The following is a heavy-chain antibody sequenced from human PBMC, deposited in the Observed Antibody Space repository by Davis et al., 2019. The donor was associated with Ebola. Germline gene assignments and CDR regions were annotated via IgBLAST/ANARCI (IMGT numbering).Heavy chain of an antibody. CDR1: GFTFTSYS. Sequence: GESLKTPCAAPGFTFTSYSMNWVRPAPGKGLEWVSYISSSSSTIYYADSVKGRFTISRDNAKNSLYLQMNSLRDEDTAVYYCARGMEWWFYFDYWGQGTLVTVSS. CDR2: ISSSSSTI. CDR3: ARGMEWWFYFDY. V-gene: IGHV3-48*02. J-gene: IGHJ4*02. D-gene: IGHD2-15*01.